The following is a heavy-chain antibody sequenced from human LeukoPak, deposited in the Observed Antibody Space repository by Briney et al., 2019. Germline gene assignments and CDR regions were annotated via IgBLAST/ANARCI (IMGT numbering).Heavy chain of an antibody. V-gene: IGHV1-46*03. Sequence: GASVKVSCKESGYTFTSYYMHWLRQAPGQGLEWMGIINPSGGSTSYAQKFQGRVTMTRDTSTSTVYMELSSLRSEDTAVYYCARDLDYGDFLYAFDIWGQGTMVTVSS. CDR1: GYTFTSYY. J-gene: IGHJ3*02. CDR2: INPSGGST. CDR3: ARDLDYGDFLYAFDI. D-gene: IGHD4-17*01.